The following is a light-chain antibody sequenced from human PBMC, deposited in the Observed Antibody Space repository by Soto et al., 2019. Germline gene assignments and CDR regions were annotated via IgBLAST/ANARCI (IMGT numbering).Light chain of an antibody. CDR3: SSYTHINTRACV. J-gene: IGLJ1*01. V-gene: IGLV2-14*03. Sequence: QSVLTQPASVSGSPGQSITISCTGTSGDIGSYNRVSWYQQHPGKAPKLIIYEVTDRPSGVSNRFSGSKAGNTAFLTISGLQAEDEAEYYCSSYTHINTRACVFGTGTNVTVL. CDR2: EVT. CDR1: SGDIGSYNR.